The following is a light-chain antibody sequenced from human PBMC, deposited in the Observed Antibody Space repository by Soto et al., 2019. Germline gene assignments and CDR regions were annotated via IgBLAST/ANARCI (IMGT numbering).Light chain of an antibody. CDR3: TSYASGSAYV. V-gene: IGLV2-18*02. CDR1: SSDVGGYNR. J-gene: IGLJ1*01. Sequence: QSVLTQPPSVSWSPGQSVAISCTGTSSDVGGYNRVSWYQQAPGKAPKLLIYDVSNRPSGGSTRFSGSKSGNTASLTISGLQAEDEADYYCTSYASGSAYVFGPGTKVTVL. CDR2: DVS.